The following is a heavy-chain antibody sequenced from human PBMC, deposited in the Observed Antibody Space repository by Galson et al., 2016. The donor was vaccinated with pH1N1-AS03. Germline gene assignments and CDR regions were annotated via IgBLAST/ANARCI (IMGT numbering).Heavy chain of an antibody. CDR2: IYHSENT. CDR3: AREATSSGQYAEFDYYYGMDV. Sequence: LSLTCTVSGGSMDSHYWSWIRQSPGKGLEWIGSIYHSENTYYNPSLKSRVTISLDESKNQFSLRLTSVTAADTAVYYCAREATSSGQYAEFDYYYGMDVWGQGTTVTVAS. J-gene: IGHJ6*02. CDR1: GGSMDSHY. V-gene: IGHV4-59*11. D-gene: IGHD6-19*01.